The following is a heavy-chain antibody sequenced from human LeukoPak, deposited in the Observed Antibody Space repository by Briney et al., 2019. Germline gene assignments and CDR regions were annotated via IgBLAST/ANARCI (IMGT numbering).Heavy chain of an antibody. D-gene: IGHD2-15*01. CDR1: GYTFTDYY. J-gene: IGHJ1*01. Sequence: ASVKVSCKASGYTFTDYYMHWVRQAPGQGLGWMGWINPNSGGTNYAQNSQGRATMTRDTSIRTAYMELSSLRSDDTAVYYCARSMSGGLGFFQSWGQGTLVAVSS. CDR3: ARSMSGGLGFFQS. V-gene: IGHV1-2*02. CDR2: INPNSGGT.